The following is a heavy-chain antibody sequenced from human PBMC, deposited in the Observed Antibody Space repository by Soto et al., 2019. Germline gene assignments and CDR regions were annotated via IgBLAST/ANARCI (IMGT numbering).Heavy chain of an antibody. J-gene: IGHJ3*02. CDR3: ARGGGVGVAGSAAFDM. D-gene: IGHD3-3*01. Sequence: QLHLVQSGAVVKKPGASVTVSCSASGYPVTAYYMHWVRQAPGRGLEWMGGINPATGAAKYTQTFQGRVTMARDPFTSTVFKELGGLTSEDTAVFYCARGGGVGVAGSAAFDMWGQGTLVTVSS. CDR1: GYPVTAYY. V-gene: IGHV1-2*02. CDR2: INPATGAA.